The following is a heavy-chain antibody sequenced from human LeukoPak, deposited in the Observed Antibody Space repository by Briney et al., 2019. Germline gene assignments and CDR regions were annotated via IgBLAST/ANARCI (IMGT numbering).Heavy chain of an antibody. CDR2: IYHSGST. D-gene: IGHD1-26*01. V-gene: IGHV4-59*08. CDR1: GVSISSYY. CDR3: ARHVFVGGVELINYYGLDV. Sequence: PSETLSLTCTVSGVSISSYYWSWVRQPPGKGLEWIGYIYHSGSTNYNPSLKSRVTISLDTSKQQFSLRLSSVSAADTAVYYCARHVFVGGVELINYYGLDVWGQGTTVTVSS. J-gene: IGHJ6*02.